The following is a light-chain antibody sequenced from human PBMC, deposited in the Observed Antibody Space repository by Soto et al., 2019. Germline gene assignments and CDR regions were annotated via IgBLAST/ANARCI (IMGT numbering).Light chain of an antibody. CDR3: QQYGSSPPYT. CDR2: GAS. Sequence: EIVLTQSPGTLSLSPGERATLSCRASQSVSSSYLAWYQQKPGQAPRLLIYGASSRATGIPDRFSGSGSGTDFTLNISRLEPEDFAVYYCQQYGSSPPYTVGQGTKLEIK. CDR1: QSVSSSY. V-gene: IGKV3-20*01. J-gene: IGKJ2*01.